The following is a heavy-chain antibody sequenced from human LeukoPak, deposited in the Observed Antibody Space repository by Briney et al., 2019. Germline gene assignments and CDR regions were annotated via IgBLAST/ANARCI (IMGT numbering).Heavy chain of an antibody. CDR2: IYYSGST. CDR1: GGSISSYY. J-gene: IGHJ4*02. CDR3: ARERSSGWSPLFDY. Sequence: SETLSLTCTVSGGSISSYYWSWIRQPPGKGLEWIGYIYYSGSTNYNPSLKSRVTISVDTSKNQFSLKLSSVTAADTAVYYCARERSSGWSPLFDYWGQGTLVTVSS. V-gene: IGHV4-59*01. D-gene: IGHD6-19*01.